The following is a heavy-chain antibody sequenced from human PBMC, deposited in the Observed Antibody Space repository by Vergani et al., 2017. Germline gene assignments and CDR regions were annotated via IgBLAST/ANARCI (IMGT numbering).Heavy chain of an antibody. CDR2: IIPIFGTA. Sequence: QVRLVQSGAEVKKPGASVKVSCKASGGTFSSYAISWVRQAPGQGLEWMGGIIPIFGTANYAQKFQGRVTITADESTSTAYMELSSLRSEDTAVYYCARDQPAAPDYYYYMDVWGKGTTVTVSS. V-gene: IGHV1-69*01. J-gene: IGHJ6*03. CDR3: ARDQPAAPDYYYYMDV. CDR1: GGTFSSYA. D-gene: IGHD2-2*01.